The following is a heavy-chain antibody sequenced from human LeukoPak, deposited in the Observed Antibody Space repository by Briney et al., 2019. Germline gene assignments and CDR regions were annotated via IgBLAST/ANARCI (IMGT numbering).Heavy chain of an antibody. CDR3: AKISTPIPAAGAMDN. V-gene: IGHV3-23*01. CDR1: GFTFSSYG. CDR2: ISDSGGST. J-gene: IGHJ4*02. Sequence: GGSLRLSCAASGFTFSSYGMHWVRQAPGKGLEWVSGISDSGGSTYYVDSVKGRFTISRDNSKSTLYLQMNGLRAEDTAVYYCAKISTPIPAAGAMDNWGQGTLVTVSS. D-gene: IGHD6-13*01.